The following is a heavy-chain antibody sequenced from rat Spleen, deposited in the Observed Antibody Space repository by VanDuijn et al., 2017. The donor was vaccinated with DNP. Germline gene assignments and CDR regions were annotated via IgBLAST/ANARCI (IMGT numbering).Heavy chain of an antibody. Sequence: EVQLVESGGGLVQPGRSLKLSCAASGFTFSNYGMHWFRQAPTKGLEWVAYIGSDGYAPYYGDSVKGRFTISRDNAKSTLYLQMNSLRSEDMATYYCVRWNSGHFDYWGQGVMVTVSS. D-gene: IGHD4-3*01. V-gene: IGHV5-22*01. CDR2: IGSDGYAP. J-gene: IGHJ2*01. CDR1: GFTFSNYG. CDR3: VRWNSGHFDY.